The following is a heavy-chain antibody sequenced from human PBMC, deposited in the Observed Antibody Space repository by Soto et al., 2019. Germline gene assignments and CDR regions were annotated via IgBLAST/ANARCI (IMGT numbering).Heavy chain of an antibody. V-gene: IGHV4-39*01. Sequence: SETLSLTCTVSGGSISSGGYYWGWIRQHPGKGLEWIGYIYYSGSTYYNPSLKSRVTISVDTSKNQFSLKLSSVTAADTAVYYCAAKGGDYYYYGMDVWGQGTTVTVSS. J-gene: IGHJ6*02. D-gene: IGHD3-16*01. CDR3: AAKGGDYYYYGMDV. CDR1: GGSISSGGYY. CDR2: IYYSGST.